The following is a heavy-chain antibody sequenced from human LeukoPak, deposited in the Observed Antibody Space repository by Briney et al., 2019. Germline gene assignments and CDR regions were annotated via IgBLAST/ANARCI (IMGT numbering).Heavy chain of an antibody. CDR2: IYHSGST. CDR1: GGSISSGGYS. D-gene: IGHD4-17*01. V-gene: IGHV4-30-2*01. Sequence: SQTLSLTCAVSGGSISSGGYSWSWIRQPPGKGLEWIGYIYHSGSTYYNPSLKSRVTISVDRSKNQFSLKLSSVTAADTAVYYCARVIDYGDSYYFDYWGQGTLVTVSS. CDR3: ARVIDYGDSYYFDY. J-gene: IGHJ4*02.